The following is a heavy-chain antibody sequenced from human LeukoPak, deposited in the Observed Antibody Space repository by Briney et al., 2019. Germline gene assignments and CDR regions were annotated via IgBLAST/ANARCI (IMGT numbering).Heavy chain of an antibody. J-gene: IGHJ6*02. D-gene: IGHD1-14*01. V-gene: IGHV3-30-3*01. CDR3: ARDSNRYYYFYGMDV. CDR2: ISYDGSIK. CDR1: GFTFTNYA. Sequence: PGRSLRLSCAASGFTFTNYAMHWVRQAPGKGLEWVAVISYDGSIKYYADSVKGRFTISRDTSKNTLYLQLNSLGAEDTAVYYCARDSNRYYYFYGMDVWGQGTTVTVSS.